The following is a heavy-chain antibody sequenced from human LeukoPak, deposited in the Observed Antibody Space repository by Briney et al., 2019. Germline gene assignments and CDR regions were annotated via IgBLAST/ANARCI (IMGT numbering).Heavy chain of an antibody. Sequence: GGSLGLSCAASGFTFSSFAMHWVRQAPGKGLEWVAYIRYDGSNKSYADSVKGRFTISRDSSKNTLYLQMNSLRAEDTAVYYCAKDPGAHDKHFDHWGQGTLVTVSS. CDR1: GFTFSSFA. V-gene: IGHV3-30*02. D-gene: IGHD3-10*01. CDR2: IRYDGSNK. J-gene: IGHJ4*02. CDR3: AKDPGAHDKHFDH.